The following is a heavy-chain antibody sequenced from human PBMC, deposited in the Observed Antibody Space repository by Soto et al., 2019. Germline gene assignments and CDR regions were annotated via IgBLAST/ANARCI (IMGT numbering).Heavy chain of an antibody. V-gene: IGHV3-30*18. CDR1: GFTFSGYG. CDR2: ISYDGSNK. Sequence: PGGSLSLSSAAAGFTFSGYGMHWVRQAPGKGLEWVAVISYDGSNKYYADSVKGRFTISRDNSKNTLYLQMNSLRAEDTAVYYCAKDRLDYWGQGTLVTVSS. CDR3: AKDRLDY. J-gene: IGHJ4*02.